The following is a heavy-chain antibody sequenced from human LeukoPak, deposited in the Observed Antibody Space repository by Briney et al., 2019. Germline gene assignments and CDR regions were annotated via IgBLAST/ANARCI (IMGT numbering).Heavy chain of an antibody. Sequence: GESLKISCKGSGYSFTSYWIGWVRQMPGKGLEWMGIIYPGDSDTKYSPSFQGHVSISADKSISTAYLQWSSLKASDTAMYYCARQYYYDSSGYRDYWGQGTLVTVSS. V-gene: IGHV5-51*01. D-gene: IGHD3-22*01. CDR2: IYPGDSDT. CDR1: GYSFTSYW. J-gene: IGHJ4*02. CDR3: ARQYYYDSSGYRDY.